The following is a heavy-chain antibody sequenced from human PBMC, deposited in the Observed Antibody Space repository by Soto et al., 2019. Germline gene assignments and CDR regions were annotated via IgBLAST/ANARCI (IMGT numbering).Heavy chain of an antibody. CDR1: GYTFTSYA. CDR2: INAGNGNT. CDR3: ARDLTLDYGVHWYFDL. D-gene: IGHD4-17*01. J-gene: IGHJ2*01. V-gene: IGHV1-3*01. Sequence: QVQLVQSGAEVKKPGASVKVSCKASGYTFTSYAMHWVRQAPGQRLEWMGWINAGNGNTKYSQKFQGRVTITRDTSASIAYMELSCLRSADTAVYYCARDLTLDYGVHWYFDLWVRGTLVTVSS.